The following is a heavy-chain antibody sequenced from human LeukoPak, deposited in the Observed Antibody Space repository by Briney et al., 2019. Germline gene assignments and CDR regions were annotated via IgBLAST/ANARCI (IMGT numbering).Heavy chain of an antibody. J-gene: IGHJ4*02. V-gene: IGHV3-23*01. CDR1: GFTFSSYA. D-gene: IGHD3-9*01. CDR3: AKVADFDWLRIGYYFDY. CDR2: ISGSGGST. Sequence: GSLRLSCAASGFTFSSYAMSWVRQAPGKGLEWVSAISGSGGSTYYADSVKGRFTISRDNSKNTLYLQMNSLRAEDTAVYYCAKVADFDWLRIGYYFDYWGRGTLVTVSS.